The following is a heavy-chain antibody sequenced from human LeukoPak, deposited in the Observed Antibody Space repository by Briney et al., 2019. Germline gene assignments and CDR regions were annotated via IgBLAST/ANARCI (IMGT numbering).Heavy chain of an antibody. CDR2: INQDGREK. D-gene: IGHD3-10*01. CDR3: ARDWGGGNDY. Sequence: GGSLRLSCAASGFTFSTYWMSWVRQAPGKGLEWVAKINQDGREKYYVDSVKGRFTISRDNAKNSLYLHMNSLRAEDTAVYYCARDWGGGNDYWGQGTLVTVSS. CDR1: GFTFSTYW. V-gene: IGHV3-7*01. J-gene: IGHJ4*02.